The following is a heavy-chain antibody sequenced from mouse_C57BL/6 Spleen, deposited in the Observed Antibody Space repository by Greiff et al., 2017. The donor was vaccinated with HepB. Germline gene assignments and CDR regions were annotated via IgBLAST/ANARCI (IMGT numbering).Heavy chain of an antibody. Sequence: VQLQQSGPVLVKPGASVKMSCKASGYTFTDYYMNWVKQSHGKSLEWIGVINPYNGGTSYNQKFKGKATLTVDKSSSTAYMELNSLTSEDSAVYYCARRSYYGSSVFDYWGQGTTLTVSS. V-gene: IGHV1-19*01. D-gene: IGHD1-1*01. CDR2: INPYNGGT. J-gene: IGHJ2*01. CDR3: ARRSYYGSSVFDY. CDR1: GYTFTDYY.